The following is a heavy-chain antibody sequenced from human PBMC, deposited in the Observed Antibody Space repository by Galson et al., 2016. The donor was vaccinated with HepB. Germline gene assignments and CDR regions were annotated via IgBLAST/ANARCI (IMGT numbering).Heavy chain of an antibody. CDR1: GFAFSDTW. V-gene: IGHV3-15*01. D-gene: IGHD3-10*02. CDR3: ATVSGGNPFM. Sequence: SLRLSCAASGFAFSDTWMSWVRQAPGKGLEWVGRVNRETEGGTSDYAAPVKGRFTISRDDSKKTVYLQMNSLKTDDTAVYYCATVSGGNPFMWGQGVLVTVSS. J-gene: IGHJ4*02. CDR2: VNRETEGGTS.